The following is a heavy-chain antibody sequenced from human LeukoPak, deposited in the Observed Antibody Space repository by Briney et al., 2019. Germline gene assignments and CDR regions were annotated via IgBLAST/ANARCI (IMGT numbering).Heavy chain of an antibody. CDR3: ARAGYSSRVFDY. CDR2: INHSGST. Sequence: GSLRLSCAASGFTVSSNYMTWVRQAPGKGLEWIGEINHSGSTSYNPSLKSRVTISVDTSKNQFSLKLSSVTAADTAVYYCARAGYSSRVFDYWGQGTLVTVSS. D-gene: IGHD6-13*01. V-gene: IGHV4-34*01. CDR1: GFTVSSNY. J-gene: IGHJ4*02.